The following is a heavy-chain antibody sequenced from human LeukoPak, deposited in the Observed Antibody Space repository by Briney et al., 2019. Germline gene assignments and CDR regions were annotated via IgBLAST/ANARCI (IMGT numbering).Heavy chain of an antibody. CDR3: ARGNFDSSAHSGGYNMYV. V-gene: IGHV3-74*01. Sequence: PGGSLRLSCAASGFTFSSYWMHWVRQAPGKGLVWVSHINGDGSTTSYADSVKGRFTISRDNAKNTVYLQMNSLRAEDTAVYYCARGNFDSSAHSGGYNMYVWGQGTTVTVSS. CDR2: INGDGSTT. J-gene: IGHJ6*02. CDR1: GFTFSSYW. D-gene: IGHD3-22*01.